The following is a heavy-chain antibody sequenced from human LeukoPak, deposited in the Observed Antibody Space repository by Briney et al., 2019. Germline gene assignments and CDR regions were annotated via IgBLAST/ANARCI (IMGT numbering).Heavy chain of an antibody. CDR2: IRHTGNND. Sequence: PGGSLRLSCAASGFTFSSYGMHWVRQAPGKGLEWVAFIRHTGNNDYYADSVRGRFTISRDNSKNTLYLQMNSLRAEDTAVYYCARGYTYFDYWGQGTLVTVSS. CDR3: ARGYTYFDY. CDR1: GFTFSSYG. J-gene: IGHJ4*02. D-gene: IGHD5-18*01. V-gene: IGHV3-30*02.